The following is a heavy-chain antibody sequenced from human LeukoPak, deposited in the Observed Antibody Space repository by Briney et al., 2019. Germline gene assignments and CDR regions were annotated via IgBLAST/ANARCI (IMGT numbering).Heavy chain of an antibody. CDR3: ARVDSLVVAGFFDY. J-gene: IGHJ4*02. Sequence: PGGSLRLSCAASGFTFSSYWMSWVRQAPGKGLEWVANIKQDGSEKYYVDSVKGRFTISRDNAKNSLYLQMNSLKAEDTAVYYCARVDSLVVAGFFDYWGQGTLVTVSS. D-gene: IGHD6-19*01. CDR2: IKQDGSEK. CDR1: GFTFSSYW. V-gene: IGHV3-7*03.